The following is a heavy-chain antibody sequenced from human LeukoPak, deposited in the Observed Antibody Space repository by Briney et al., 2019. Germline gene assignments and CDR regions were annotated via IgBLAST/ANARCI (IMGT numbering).Heavy chain of an antibody. CDR2: IRYDGSNK. V-gene: IGHV3-30*02. Sequence: GGPLRLSCAASGFTFSSYGMHWVRQAPGKGLEWVAFIRYDGSNKYYADSVKGRFTISRDNSKNTLYLQMNSLRAEDTAVYYCATLSYGSGRRFDYWGQGTLVTVSS. CDR1: GFTFSSYG. J-gene: IGHJ4*02. D-gene: IGHD3-10*01. CDR3: ATLSYGSGRRFDY.